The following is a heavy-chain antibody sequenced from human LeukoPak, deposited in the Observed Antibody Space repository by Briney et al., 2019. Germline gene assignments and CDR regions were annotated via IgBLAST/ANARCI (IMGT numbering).Heavy chain of an antibody. CDR1: GFTFSSYW. J-gene: IGHJ6*03. CDR3: ARENGPYYYYYYMDV. D-gene: IGHD2-8*01. V-gene: IGHV3-74*01. Sequence: HTGGSLRLSCAASGFTFSSYWMHWVRQAPGKGLVWVSRINSDGSSTSYADSVKGRFTISRDNAKNTLYLQMNSLRAEDTAVYYCARENGPYYYYYYMDVWGKGTTVTVSS. CDR2: INSDGSST.